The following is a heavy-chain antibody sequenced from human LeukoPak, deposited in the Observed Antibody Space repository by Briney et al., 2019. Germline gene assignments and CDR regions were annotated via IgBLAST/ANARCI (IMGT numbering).Heavy chain of an antibody. CDR2: INSDGSST. CDR3: ARGGRGTVTYNWFDP. V-gene: IGHV3-74*01. J-gene: IGHJ5*02. Sequence: GGSLRLSCAASGFTFSSYWMPWVRQAPGKGLVWVSRINSDGSSTSYADSVKGRFTISRDNAKNTLYLQMNSLRAEDTAVYYCARGGRGTVTYNWFDPWGQGTLVTVSS. CDR1: GFTFSSYW. D-gene: IGHD4-17*01.